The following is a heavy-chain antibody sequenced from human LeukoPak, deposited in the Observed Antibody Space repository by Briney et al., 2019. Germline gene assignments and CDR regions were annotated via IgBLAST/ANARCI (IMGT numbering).Heavy chain of an antibody. CDR3: ARSGYDGIYYYYYMDV. V-gene: IGHV1-8*01. CDR1: GYTFTSYD. Sequence: GASVTVSCKASGYTFTSYDINWVRQATGQGLEWMGWMNPNSGNTGYAQKFQGRVTMTRNTSISTAYMELSSLRSEDTAVYYCARSGYDGIYYYYYMDVWGKGTTVTVSS. J-gene: IGHJ6*03. D-gene: IGHD5-12*01. CDR2: MNPNSGNT.